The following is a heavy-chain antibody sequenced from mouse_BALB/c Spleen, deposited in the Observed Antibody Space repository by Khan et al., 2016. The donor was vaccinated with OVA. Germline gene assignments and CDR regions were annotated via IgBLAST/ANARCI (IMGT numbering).Heavy chain of an antibody. J-gene: IGHJ3*01. D-gene: IGHD1-1*01. CDR2: VSTGGGYT. CDR3: ARLAYYYDSEGFAY. CDR1: VFTFSTYG. Sequence: EVKLVESGGDLVKPGGSLKLSCAASVFTFSTYGMSWVRQTPDKRLEWVATVSTGGGYTYYPDSVKGRFTISRDNAKNTLYLQMSSLKSEDTAMFYCARLAYYYDSEGFAYWGQGTLVTVSA. V-gene: IGHV5-6*01.